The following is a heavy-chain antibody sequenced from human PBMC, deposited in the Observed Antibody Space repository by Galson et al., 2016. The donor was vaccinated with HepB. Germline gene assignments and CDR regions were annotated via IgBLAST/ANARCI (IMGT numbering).Heavy chain of an antibody. Sequence: CAISGDSVTNDDTIWNWIRQSPSRGLEWLGRTYYRSQWFNEYAVSVKSRITINSDTSRNQSSLQLDSVTPDDAAAYFCTRGYMHTGMNVWGQGTTVTVSS. CDR3: TRGYMHTGMNV. V-gene: IGHV6-1*01. CDR2: TYYRSQWFN. D-gene: IGHD5-18*01. J-gene: IGHJ6*02. CDR1: GDSVTNDDTI.